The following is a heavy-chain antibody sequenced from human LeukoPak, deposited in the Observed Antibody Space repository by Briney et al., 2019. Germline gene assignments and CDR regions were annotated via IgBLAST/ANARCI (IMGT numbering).Heavy chain of an antibody. CDR3: ARLRRVYDSSGYYSSHFDY. V-gene: IGHV4-34*01. CDR2: INHSGST. CDR1: GGSFSGYY. D-gene: IGHD3-22*01. J-gene: IGHJ4*02. Sequence: PSETLSLTCAVYGGSFSGYYWSWIRQPPGKGLEWIGEINHSGSTNYNPSLKSRVTISVDTSKNQFSLTLSSVTAAATAVFYCARLRRVYDSSGYYSSHFDYWGQGTLVTVSS.